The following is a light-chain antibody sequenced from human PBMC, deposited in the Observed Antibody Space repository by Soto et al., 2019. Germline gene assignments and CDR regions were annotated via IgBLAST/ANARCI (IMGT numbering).Light chain of an antibody. CDR3: QQYNNWPFT. J-gene: IGKJ5*01. CDR2: GTS. V-gene: IGKV3-15*01. CDR1: QSVNSN. Sequence: EIVMTQSPATLSVSPGGRVTLSCRASQSVNSNLAWYQQKPGQAPRLLVFGTSTRASDIPPRFSGSGSGTEFTLTISSLQSEDFVVYYCQQYNNWPFTFGQGTRLENK.